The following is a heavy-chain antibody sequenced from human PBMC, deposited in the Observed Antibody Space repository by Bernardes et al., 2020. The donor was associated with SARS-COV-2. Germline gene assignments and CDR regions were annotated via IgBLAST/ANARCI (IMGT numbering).Heavy chain of an antibody. J-gene: IGHJ4*02. Sequence: GGSLRLSCAASGFTFSTYAMIWVRQAPGKGPEFVSAIGASGSVTNYADSVRGRFTISRDNSKNTLSLQMNGLRAEDTALYYCARGNYCFRPDCYSVFDFWGQGTLVTVSS. CDR1: GFTFSTYA. CDR2: IGASGSVT. V-gene: IGHV3-23*01. CDR3: ARGNYCFRPDCYSVFDF. D-gene: IGHD2-21*02.